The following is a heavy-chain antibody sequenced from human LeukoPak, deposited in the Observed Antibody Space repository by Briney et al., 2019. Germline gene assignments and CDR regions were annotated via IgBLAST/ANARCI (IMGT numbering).Heavy chain of an antibody. Sequence: PSETLSLTCAVYGGSFSGYYWSWIRQPPGKGLEWIGSIYYSGSTYYNPSLKSRVTISVDTSKNQFSLKLSSVTAADTAVYYCARTSSSGLVGGYYFDYWGQGTLVTVSS. CDR2: IYYSGST. D-gene: IGHD6-19*01. CDR1: GGSFSGYY. CDR3: ARTSSSGLVGGYYFDY. J-gene: IGHJ4*02. V-gene: IGHV4-34*01.